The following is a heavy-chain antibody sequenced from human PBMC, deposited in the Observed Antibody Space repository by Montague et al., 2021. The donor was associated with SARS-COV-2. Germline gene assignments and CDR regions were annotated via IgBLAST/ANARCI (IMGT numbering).Heavy chain of an antibody. J-gene: IGHJ4*02. Sequence: SETLSLTCTVSGVSVTDYYWSWIRQPPGKGLEWVGDVLYNKGTNFNPSLQSRVAISVDTSKNQFSLRLTSVTAADTAFYYCVRHPDYEGLNGPPDFWDQGTLVTVSS. V-gene: IGHV4-59*08. CDR3: VRHPDYEGLNGPPDF. D-gene: IGHD3-16*01. CDR1: GVSVTDYY. CDR2: VLYNKGT.